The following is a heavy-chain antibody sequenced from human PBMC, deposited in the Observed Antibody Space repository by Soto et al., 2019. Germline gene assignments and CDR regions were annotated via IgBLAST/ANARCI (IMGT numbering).Heavy chain of an antibody. CDR1: GYTFTAYY. CDR2: INPNTGAT. Sequence: ASVKVSCKASGYTFTAYYMHWLRQAPGQGLEWMGWINPNTGATNSAQRFQGRVTLTWDTSISTAYMDVSSLRSDDTAVYYCAREIQVTGSRSFDLWGQGTLVTVSS. CDR3: AREIQVTGSRSFDL. V-gene: IGHV1-2*02. J-gene: IGHJ4*02. D-gene: IGHD6-19*01.